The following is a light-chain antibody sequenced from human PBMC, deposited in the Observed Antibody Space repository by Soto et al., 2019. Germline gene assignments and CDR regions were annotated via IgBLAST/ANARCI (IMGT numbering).Light chain of an antibody. Sequence: EIVMTQSPATLSVSQGERATLSCRASQNIGINFAWYQQRLGQVPRLLIYGASTRASGIPARFSGSVSGAEFTLTIISLQAEDCAVYYCLQYKSWPRTFVQGTKVEL. CDR1: QNIGIN. CDR2: GAS. CDR3: LQYKSWPRT. V-gene: IGKV3-15*01. J-gene: IGKJ1*01.